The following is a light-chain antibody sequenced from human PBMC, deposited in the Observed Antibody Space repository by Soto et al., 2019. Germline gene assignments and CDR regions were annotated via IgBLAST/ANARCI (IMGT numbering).Light chain of an antibody. Sequence: QSVLTQSASASGTPGQRVTISCSGGTSNIGTNAVYWFQLLPGTAPKLLIYYSNHRPSGISDRFSGSKSGTSASLAISGLRPEDEADYYCAAWDDRLRGYVFATGTKVTFL. CDR1: TSNIGTNA. CDR3: AAWDDRLRGYV. V-gene: IGLV1-47*01. CDR2: YSN. J-gene: IGLJ1*01.